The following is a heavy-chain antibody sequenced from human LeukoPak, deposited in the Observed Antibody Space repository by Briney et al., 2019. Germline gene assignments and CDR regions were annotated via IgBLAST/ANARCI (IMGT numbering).Heavy chain of an antibody. CDR2: MNPNSGNT. J-gene: IGHJ4*02. CDR3: VRDGGYYDSSGYYGMYYFDY. CDR1: GYTFTSYD. V-gene: IGHV1-8*01. Sequence: ASVKVSCKASGYTFTSYDINWGRQATGQGLEWMGWMNPNSGNTGYAQKFQGRVTMPRNTSISTAYMELSSLRSEDTAVYYCVRDGGYYDSSGYYGMYYFDYWGQGTLVTVSS. D-gene: IGHD3-22*01.